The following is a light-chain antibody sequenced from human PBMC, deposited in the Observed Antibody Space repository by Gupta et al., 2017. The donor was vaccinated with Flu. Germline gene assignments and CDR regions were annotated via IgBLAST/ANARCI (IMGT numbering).Light chain of an antibody. J-gene: IGKJ3*01. CDR2: DAS. Sequence: AALSLYPGDRATLACRASQGVTTYLTWYQQKPGKAPRLLIYDASNRATGVPARFSGSGSGTDFTLTISSLEPDDFAVYYCQQRSNGPRSTFGPGTKVEIK. CDR3: QQRSNGPRST. CDR1: QGVTTY. V-gene: IGKV3-11*01.